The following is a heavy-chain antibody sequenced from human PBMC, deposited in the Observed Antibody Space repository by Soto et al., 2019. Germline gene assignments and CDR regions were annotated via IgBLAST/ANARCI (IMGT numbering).Heavy chain of an antibody. CDR3: ARWGTTGGFDL. D-gene: IGHD3-16*01. V-gene: IGHV3-30*19. CDR2: TSYDGNNK. CDR1: GCRFKSFV. Sequence: QVQLVESGGGVVQPGTSLRLSCAASGCRFKSFVMHWVRQAPGKGLEWVAFTSYDGNNKDYGDSVKGRFTVSRDNSQNTLHLQIDFLRPEDTALYYCARWGTTGGFDLWGQGTLVSVSS. J-gene: IGHJ4*02.